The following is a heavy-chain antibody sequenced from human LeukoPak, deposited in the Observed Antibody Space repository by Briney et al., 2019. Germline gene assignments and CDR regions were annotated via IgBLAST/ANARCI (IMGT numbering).Heavy chain of an antibody. V-gene: IGHV1-24*01. CDR3: ATTDTVVVPAAQGFGY. CDR1: GYTLTELS. CDR2: FDPEDGET. D-gene: IGHD2-2*01. J-gene: IGHJ4*02. Sequence: ASVKVSCKVSGYTLTELSMHWVRQAPGKGLEWMGGFDPEDGETIYAQKFQGRVTMTEDTSTDTAYMELSSLRSEDTAVYYCATTDTVVVPAAQGFGYWGQGTLVTVSS.